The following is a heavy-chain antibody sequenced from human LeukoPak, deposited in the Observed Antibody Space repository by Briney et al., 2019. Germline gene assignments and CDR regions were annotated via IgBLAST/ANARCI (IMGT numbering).Heavy chain of an antibody. Sequence: GGSLRLSCAASGFTLSSYSMNWVRQAPGKGLEWVSSISSSSSYIYYADSVKGRFTISRDNAKNSLYLQMNSLRAEDTAVYYCARDPTRYSSSWYVPPWFDPWGQGTLVTVSS. J-gene: IGHJ5*02. CDR1: GFTLSSYS. D-gene: IGHD6-13*01. CDR3: ARDPTRYSSSWYVPPWFDP. V-gene: IGHV3-21*01. CDR2: ISSSSSYI.